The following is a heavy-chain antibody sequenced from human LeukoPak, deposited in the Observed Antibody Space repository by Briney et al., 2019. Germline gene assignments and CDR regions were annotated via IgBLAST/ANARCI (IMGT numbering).Heavy chain of an antibody. CDR3: AKDHSSGYYLANYYFDY. Sequence: GGSLRLSCAASGFTFRSYAMSWVRQAPGKGLEWVSAISGCGGRTYYADPVKGRFTISRDNSKNTLYLQMNSLRAEDTAVYYCAKDHSSGYYLANYYFDYWGQGTLVTVSS. J-gene: IGHJ4*02. CDR1: GFTFRSYA. V-gene: IGHV3-23*01. D-gene: IGHD3-22*01. CDR2: ISGCGGRT.